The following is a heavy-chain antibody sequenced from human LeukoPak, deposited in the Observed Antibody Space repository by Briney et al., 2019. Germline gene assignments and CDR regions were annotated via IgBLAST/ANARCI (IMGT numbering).Heavy chain of an antibody. D-gene: IGHD6-19*01. CDR3: ARAFYSSGYYFDY. Sequence: SETLSLTCAVYGGSFSGYYWSWIRQPPGKGLEWIGEINHSGSTNYNPSLKSRVTISVDTSKNQFSLKLSSVTAADTAVYYCARAFYSSGYYFDYWGQGILVTVSS. CDR2: INHSGST. CDR1: GGSFSGYY. V-gene: IGHV4-34*01. J-gene: IGHJ4*02.